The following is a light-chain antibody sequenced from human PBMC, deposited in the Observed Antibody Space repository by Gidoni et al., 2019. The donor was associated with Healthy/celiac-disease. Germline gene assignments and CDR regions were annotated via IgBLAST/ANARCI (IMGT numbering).Light chain of an antibody. J-gene: IGKJ4*01. Sequence: EIVLTQSPGTLSLSPGERVTLSCRASQSVSSSFIAWYQQKPGQAPRLLIYGASSRATGILDRFSGSGSGTDFTLTISRLEPEDFAVYYCQQYGSSLPLTFGGGTKVEIK. CDR1: QSVSSSF. V-gene: IGKV3-20*01. CDR3: QQYGSSLPLT. CDR2: GAS.